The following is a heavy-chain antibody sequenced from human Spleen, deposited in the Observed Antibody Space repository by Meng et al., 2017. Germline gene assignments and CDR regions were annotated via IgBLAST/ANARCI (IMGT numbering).Heavy chain of an antibody. CDR3: ARRGGGYKICFDP. CDR1: RASYTIGGYY. J-gene: IGHJ5*02. D-gene: IGHD3-22*01. V-gene: IGHV4-31*03. CDR2: IYASGTT. Sequence: QLQEAGPGPGKNKQALSVTCSFTRASYTIGGYYWTWIRQAPGQGLEWIGCIYASGTTNYIPPLKSRVSIIVKKSKNQLSQKLYSVTAADTAVYYCARRGGGYKICFDPWGQGTLVTVSS.